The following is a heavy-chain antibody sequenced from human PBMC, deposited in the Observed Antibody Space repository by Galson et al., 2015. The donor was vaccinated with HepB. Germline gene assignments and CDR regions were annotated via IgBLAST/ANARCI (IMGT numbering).Heavy chain of an antibody. CDR3: AKASRYDFWSGQAPLG. J-gene: IGHJ4*02. Sequence: SLRLSCAASGFTFSSYGMHWVRQAPGKGLEWVAVISYDGSNKYYADSVKGRFTISRDNSKNTLYLQMNSLRAEDTAVYYCAKASRYDFWSGQAPLGWGQGTLVTVSS. V-gene: IGHV3-30*18. CDR1: GFTFSSYG. CDR2: ISYDGSNK. D-gene: IGHD3-3*01.